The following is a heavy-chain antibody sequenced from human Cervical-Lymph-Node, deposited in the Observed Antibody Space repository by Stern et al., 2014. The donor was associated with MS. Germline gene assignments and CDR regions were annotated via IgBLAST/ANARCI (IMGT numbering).Heavy chain of an antibody. J-gene: IGHJ4*02. V-gene: IGHV4-61*02. CDR2: IYTTGST. Sequence: QVQLQESGPGLVKPSQTLSLTCTDSGGSVGSGSYDWSWIRQPAGKGLEWIGRIYTTGSTYYNPSLKSRVSISIDTSKNQFFLKLPSGTAADTAVYYCARDKEDTNMAFRYFDNWGQGTLVTVSS. D-gene: IGHD5-18*01. CDR1: GGSVGSGSYD. CDR3: ARDKEDTNMAFRYFDN.